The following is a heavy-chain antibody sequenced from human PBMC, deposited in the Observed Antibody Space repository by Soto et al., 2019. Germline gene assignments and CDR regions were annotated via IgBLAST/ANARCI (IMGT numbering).Heavy chain of an antibody. D-gene: IGHD6-13*01. CDR2: ISYDGSNK. CDR3: AKDLGAAAGTPYYYYGMDV. J-gene: IGHJ6*02. CDR1: GFTFSSYS. Sequence: VQLVESGGGLVKPGGSLRLSCAASGFTFSSYSMHWVRQAPGKGLEWVAVISYDGSNKYYADSVKGRFTISRDNSKNTLYLQMNSLRAEDTAVYYCAKDLGAAAGTPYYYYGMDVWGQGTTVTVSS. V-gene: IGHV3-30*18.